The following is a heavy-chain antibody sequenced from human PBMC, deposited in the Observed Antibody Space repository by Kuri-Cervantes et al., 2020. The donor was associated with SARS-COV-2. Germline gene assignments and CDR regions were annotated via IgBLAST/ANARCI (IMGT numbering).Heavy chain of an antibody. CDR2: VSGSGVST. CDR3: AKDLISASYFGSGSPDY. D-gene: IGHD3-10*01. Sequence: ETLSLTCAASGFSFSSYGMSWVRQAPGKGLEWVSTVSGSGVSTYYADSVKGRFTISRDNSASTMFLQMNSLRAEDTALYFCAKDLISASYFGSGSPDYWGQGTLVTVSS. V-gene: IGHV3-23*01. CDR1: GFSFSSYG. J-gene: IGHJ4*02.